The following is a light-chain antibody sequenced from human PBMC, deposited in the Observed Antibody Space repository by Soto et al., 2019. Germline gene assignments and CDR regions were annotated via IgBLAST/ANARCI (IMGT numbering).Light chain of an antibody. CDR2: GAS. Sequence: EIVMTQSPATLSVSPGEGATLSCRASQSVSSNLAWYQQKPGQAPRLLFFGASTRATGIPARFSGSGSGAEFSLTISALQSEDFAIYYCQQYSNWPLTFGGGTKVGIK. V-gene: IGKV3-15*01. CDR3: QQYSNWPLT. CDR1: QSVSSN. J-gene: IGKJ4*01.